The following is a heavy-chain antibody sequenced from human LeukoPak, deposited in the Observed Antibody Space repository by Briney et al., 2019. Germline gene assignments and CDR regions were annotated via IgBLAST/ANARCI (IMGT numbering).Heavy chain of an antibody. CDR1: GGSISSYY. CDR3: ARVRDNLRNQPFDS. D-gene: IGHD1-14*01. J-gene: IGHJ4*02. CDR2: IYYSGST. Sequence: SETLSLTCTVSGGSISSYYWSWIRQPPGKGLEWIGYIYYSGSTNYNPSLKSRVTISVDTSKNQFSLKLSSVTAADTAVYYCARVRDNLRNQPFDSWGQGTLVTVSS. V-gene: IGHV4-59*01.